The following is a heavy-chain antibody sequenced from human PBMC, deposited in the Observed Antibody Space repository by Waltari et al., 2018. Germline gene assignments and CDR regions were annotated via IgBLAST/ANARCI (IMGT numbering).Heavy chain of an antibody. V-gene: IGHV3-74*03. J-gene: IGHJ4*02. CDR2: INSDGVIV. CDR3: ARGMGDN. CDR1: GFTFSSHW. D-gene: IGHD3-10*01. Sequence: EVQLVESGGGLVQPGVSLRLSCAASGFTFSSHWMHWVRQAPGKGLVWVSRINSDGVIVTYADSVKGRFTISRDNAKNTLYLQMDSLRAEDTAVYYCARGMGDNWGQGTLVTVSS.